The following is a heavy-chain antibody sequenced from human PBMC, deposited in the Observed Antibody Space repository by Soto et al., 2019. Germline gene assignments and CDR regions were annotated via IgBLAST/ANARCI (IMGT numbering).Heavy chain of an antibody. D-gene: IGHD2-15*01. CDR3: APHVSCSGGSCQYDAFAI. Sequence: EVQGLESGGGLEHPGGPLRLSLEGSGFTVSSLAMTWIPQAPGKGREWVSTITADGGTYYADSVKGRFAMSRDTSESTLYLQMNSLGAEDTAAYYCAPHVSCSGGSCQYDAFAIRGQGTMVTVSS. CDR2: ITADGGT. J-gene: IGHJ3*02. V-gene: IGHV3-23*01. CDR1: GFTVSSLA.